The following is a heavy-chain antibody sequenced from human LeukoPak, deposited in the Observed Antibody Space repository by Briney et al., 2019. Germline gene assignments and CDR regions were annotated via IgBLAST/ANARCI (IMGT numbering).Heavy chain of an antibody. V-gene: IGHV4-38-2*02. CDR1: GYSISSGYY. Sequence: SETLSLTCTVSGYSISSGYYWGWIRQPPGKGLEWIGSIYHSGSTYYNPSLKSRVAISVDTSKNQFSLKLGSVTAADTAVYYCARDWGTGVIDYWGQGTLVTVSS. D-gene: IGHD7-27*01. J-gene: IGHJ4*02. CDR3: ARDWGTGVIDY. CDR2: IYHSGST.